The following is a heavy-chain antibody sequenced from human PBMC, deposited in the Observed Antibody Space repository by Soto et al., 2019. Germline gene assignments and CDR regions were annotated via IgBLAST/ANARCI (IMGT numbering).Heavy chain of an antibody. CDR1: GGTFRSYS. J-gene: IGHJ6*02. D-gene: IGHD3-22*01. V-gene: IGHV3-30-3*01. Sequence: SCKASGGTFRSYSIGWVRQAPGKGLEWVAVISYDGSNKYYADSVKGRFTISRDNSKNTLYLQMNSLRAEDTAVYYCARDKTYDSSGYYHYYYYYGMDVWGQGTTVTVSS. CDR2: ISYDGSNK. CDR3: ARDKTYDSSGYYHYYYYYGMDV.